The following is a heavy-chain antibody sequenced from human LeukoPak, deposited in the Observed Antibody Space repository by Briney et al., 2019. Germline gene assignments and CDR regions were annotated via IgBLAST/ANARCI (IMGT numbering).Heavy chain of an antibody. CDR2: ISTSGGTT. CDR1: GFTFISYE. CDR3: ARDFKKSFDY. J-gene: IGHJ4*02. V-gene: IGHV3-48*03. Sequence: GGSLRLSCAASGFTFISYEMNWVRQAPGKGLEWVSHISTSGGTTYYADSVKGRFTISRDNAKNSLYLQMNSLRAEDTAVYYCARDFKKSFDYWGQGTLVTVSS.